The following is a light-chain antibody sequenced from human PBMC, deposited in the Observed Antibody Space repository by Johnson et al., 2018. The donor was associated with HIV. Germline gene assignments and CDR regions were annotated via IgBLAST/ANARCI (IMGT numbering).Light chain of an antibody. CDR3: GTWDSSLSTYV. J-gene: IGLJ1*01. Sequence: QSVLTQPPSVSAAPGQKVTISCSGTNSNIGTYYVSWYQHLPGTAPKLLIYENNKRPSGIPDRFSVSKSGTSATLGITGLQTGDEADYYCGTWDSSLSTYVFGSGTKVTVL. CDR2: ENN. CDR1: NSNIGTYY. V-gene: IGLV1-51*02.